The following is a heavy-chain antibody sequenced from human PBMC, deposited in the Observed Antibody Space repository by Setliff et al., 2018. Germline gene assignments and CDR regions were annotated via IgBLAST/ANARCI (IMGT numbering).Heavy chain of an antibody. Sequence: ASVKVSCKASGYTFTSYAMNWVRQAPGQGLEWMGWINTKTGDPTYAQGYTGRFAFSLDTSDSATYLDISNLKAEDTATYYCASARPHFGVVIRSPPDYWGQGTLVTVSS. D-gene: IGHD3-3*01. J-gene: IGHJ4*02. CDR3: ASARPHFGVVIRSPPDY. CDR2: INTKTGDP. CDR1: GYTFTSYA. V-gene: IGHV7-4-1*02.